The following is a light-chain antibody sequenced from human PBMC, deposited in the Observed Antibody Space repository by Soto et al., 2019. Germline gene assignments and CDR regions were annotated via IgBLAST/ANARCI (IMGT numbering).Light chain of an antibody. J-gene: IGKJ1*01. V-gene: IGKV3-15*01. CDR2: GAS. CDR3: QQYGSSGT. Sequence: EIVMTQSPATLSVSPGERATLSCRASQSVSSNLAWYQQKPGQAPRLLIYGASTRATGIPARFIGSGSGTDFTLTISRLEPEEFAVYYCQQYGSSGTFGQGTKVDIK. CDR1: QSVSSN.